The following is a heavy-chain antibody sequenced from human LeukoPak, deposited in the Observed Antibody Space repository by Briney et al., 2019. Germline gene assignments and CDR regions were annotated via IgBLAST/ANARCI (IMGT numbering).Heavy chain of an antibody. Sequence: PGGSLRLSCAPSGFTFNIYGMSWVRQAPGGVREGVSAISGRGGNTYYGDSVKGLFTISRDISKNTLYLQMTRLRAEDTAVYYCAKTGYDYIWGSYRPTFFDYWGQGTLVTVSS. CDR2: ISGRGGNT. J-gene: IGHJ4*02. CDR1: GFTFNIYG. V-gene: IGHV3-23*01. D-gene: IGHD3-16*02. CDR3: AKTGYDYIWGSYRPTFFDY.